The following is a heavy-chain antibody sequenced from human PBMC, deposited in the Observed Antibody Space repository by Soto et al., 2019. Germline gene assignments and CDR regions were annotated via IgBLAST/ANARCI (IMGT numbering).Heavy chain of an antibody. CDR3: ARDLRLGGAPKGSFDY. Sequence: SLRLSCAASGFTFSNYPLHWVRQAPGKGLQWVALISSDGTKAYYADSEKGRFAVSRENSMNTLYLEMNSLRPEDTAVYYCARDLRLGGAPKGSFDYWGQGTLVTVSS. D-gene: IGHD1-26*01. V-gene: IGHV3-30*09. CDR2: ISSDGTKA. CDR1: GFTFSNYP. J-gene: IGHJ4*02.